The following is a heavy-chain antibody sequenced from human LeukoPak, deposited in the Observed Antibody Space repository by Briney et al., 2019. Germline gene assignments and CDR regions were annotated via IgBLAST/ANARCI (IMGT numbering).Heavy chain of an antibody. Sequence: PGGSLRLSCAASGFTFSTYNMHWVRQAPGKGLEWVARISYDGSTKSYADSVKGRFTISRDNSKNTLYLQMNSLRAEDTAVYYCAKDRELAAAGTWYFDYWGQGTLVTVSS. D-gene: IGHD6-13*01. CDR2: ISYDGSTK. CDR1: GFTFSTYN. V-gene: IGHV3-30*04. CDR3: AKDRELAAAGTWYFDY. J-gene: IGHJ4*02.